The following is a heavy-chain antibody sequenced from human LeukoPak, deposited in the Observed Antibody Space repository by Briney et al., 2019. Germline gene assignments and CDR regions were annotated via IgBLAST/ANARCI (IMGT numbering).Heavy chain of an antibody. CDR3: AKGKQQWWTFDALDI. CDR2: ISYDGGKK. V-gene: IGHV3-30*18. J-gene: IGHJ3*02. CDR1: GFSLSSYW. D-gene: IGHD5-18*01. Sequence: GGSLRLSCAASGFSLSSYWMHWVRQAPGKGLEWVALISYDGGKKYYADSVKGRFTISRDNSKNTLYLQINSLIPDDTAVYYCAKGKQQWWTFDALDIWGQGTTVTVSS.